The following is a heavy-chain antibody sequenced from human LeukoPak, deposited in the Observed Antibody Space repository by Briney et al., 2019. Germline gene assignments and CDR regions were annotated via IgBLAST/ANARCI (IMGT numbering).Heavy chain of an antibody. CDR3: AKDDGGSYYYYYYMDV. D-gene: IGHD1-26*01. CDR1: GFTFSSYA. V-gene: IGHV3-23*01. J-gene: IGHJ6*03. CDR2: ISGSGGST. Sequence: GGSLSLSCAASGFTFSSYAMSWVRQAPGKGLEWVTAISGSGGSTYYADSVKGRFTISRDNSKNTLYLQMNSLRAEDTAVYYCAKDDGGSYYYYYYMDVWGKGTTVTVSS.